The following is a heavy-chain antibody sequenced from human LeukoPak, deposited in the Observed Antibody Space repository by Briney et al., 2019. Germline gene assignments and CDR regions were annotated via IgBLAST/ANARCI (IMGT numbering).Heavy chain of an antibody. CDR3: AKSDGYGLIDY. V-gene: IGHV4-39*01. D-gene: IGHD5-24*01. CDR2: IYYSGST. CDR1: GGSISSSSYY. J-gene: IGHJ4*02. Sequence: SETLSLTCTVSGGSISSSSYYWGWIRQPPGKGLEWIGSIYYSGSTYYNPSLKSRVTISVDSSKNQFSLRLSSVTTADTAVYYCAKSDGYGLIDYWGQGTLVTVSS.